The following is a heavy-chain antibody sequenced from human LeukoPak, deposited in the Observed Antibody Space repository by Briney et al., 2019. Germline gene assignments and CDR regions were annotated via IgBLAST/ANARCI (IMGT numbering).Heavy chain of an antibody. J-gene: IGHJ4*02. V-gene: IGHV3-21*04. CDR3: AKDSAKKYDDY. Sequence: GGSLRLSCAASGSTFTSYSMNWVRQAPGKGLEWVSSISSSSSYIYYADSVKGRFTISRENSKNTLYLQMNSLRAEDTAVYYCAKDSAKKYDDYWGQGTLVTVSS. CDR2: ISSSSSYI. D-gene: IGHD2/OR15-2a*01. CDR1: GSTFTSYS.